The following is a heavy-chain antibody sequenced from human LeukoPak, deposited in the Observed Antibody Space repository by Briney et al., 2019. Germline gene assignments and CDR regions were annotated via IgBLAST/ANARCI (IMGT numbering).Heavy chain of an antibody. V-gene: IGHV3-7*01. J-gene: IGHJ4*02. CDR1: GFTFSDYW. D-gene: IGHD5-24*01. CDR3: ARWLELMRNFDW. CDR2: IKQDGSEK. Sequence: PGGSLRLSCVGSGFTFSDYWMSWVRQAPGKGLGWVAKIKQDGSEKDYVDALKGRFTISRDNAKNSLYLQMNSLRAEDTAVYYCARWLELMRNFDWWGQGTLVTVSS.